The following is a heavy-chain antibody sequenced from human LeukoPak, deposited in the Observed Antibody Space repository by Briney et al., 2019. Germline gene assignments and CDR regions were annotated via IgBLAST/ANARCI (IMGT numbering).Heavy chain of an antibody. CDR1: GGSISSYY. CDR2: IYYSGST. Sequence: SETLSLTCTVSGGSISSYYWTWIRQPPGKGLEWIGYIYYSGSTYYNPSLKSRVTISVDTSKNQFSLKLSSVTAADTAVYYCARLRTEYGSGSYYFDYWGQGTLVTVSS. CDR3: ARLRTEYGSGSYYFDY. J-gene: IGHJ4*02. D-gene: IGHD3-10*01. V-gene: IGHV4-59*12.